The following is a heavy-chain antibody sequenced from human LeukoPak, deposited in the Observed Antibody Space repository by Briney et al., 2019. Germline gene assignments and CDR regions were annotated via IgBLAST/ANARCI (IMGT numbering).Heavy chain of an antibody. CDR2: IYPGDSDI. D-gene: IGHD6-19*01. CDR3: ARGGTIAVALFDY. V-gene: IGHV5-51*01. Sequence: GGSLKISCKGSGYSFTNYWIGWVRQMPGKGLEWMAIIYPGDSDIRYSPSFQGQVTISADKSTSTAYLQWSSLKASDTAMYYCARGGTIAVALFDYWGQGTLVTVSS. J-gene: IGHJ4*02. CDR1: GYSFTNYW.